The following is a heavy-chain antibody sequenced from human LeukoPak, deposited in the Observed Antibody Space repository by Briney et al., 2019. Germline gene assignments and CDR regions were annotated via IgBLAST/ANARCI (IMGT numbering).Heavy chain of an antibody. J-gene: IGHJ4*02. Sequence: GGSLRLSCAASGFTLSSYWMSCVREAPGKGLEGGANIKQDGSEKYSVDSVKGRFTISRDNAKNSLYLQMNSLRAEDRAVYYCARVPGFITMIVGFDYWGPGTLVTVSS. CDR3: ARVPGFITMIVGFDY. V-gene: IGHV3-7*01. CDR1: GFTLSSYW. D-gene: IGHD3-22*01. CDR2: IKQDGSEK.